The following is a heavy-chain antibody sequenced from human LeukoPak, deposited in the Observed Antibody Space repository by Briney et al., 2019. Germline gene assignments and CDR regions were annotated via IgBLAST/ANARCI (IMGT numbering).Heavy chain of an antibody. CDR3: AREWFGKLTFNT. V-gene: IGHV4-39*01. J-gene: IGHJ4*02. CDR2: IYYSGST. D-gene: IGHD3-10*01. Sequence: SETGALTCTVSGGSISSSDYNWGWIRQPPGKGLEWIGSIYYSGSTYYNPSLKTRVTISVDTSKNQFSLRLSSVTAADTAVYYCAREWFGKLTFNTWGQGTLVTVSS. CDR1: GGSISSSDYN.